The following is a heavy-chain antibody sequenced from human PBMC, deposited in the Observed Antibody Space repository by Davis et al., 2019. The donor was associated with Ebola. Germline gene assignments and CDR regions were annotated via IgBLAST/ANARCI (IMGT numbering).Heavy chain of an antibody. Sequence: GESLKISCAASGFTFSTYTMNWVRQAPGKGLEWVSYISSGSTTLKYADSVKGRFTISRANAQNSLYLQMNSLRAEDTAVYYCARDWKSGSDFDSWGQGTLVTVSS. CDR1: GFTFSTYT. CDR3: ARDWKSGSDFDS. V-gene: IGHV3-48*04. D-gene: IGHD1-26*01. J-gene: IGHJ4*02. CDR2: ISSGSTTL.